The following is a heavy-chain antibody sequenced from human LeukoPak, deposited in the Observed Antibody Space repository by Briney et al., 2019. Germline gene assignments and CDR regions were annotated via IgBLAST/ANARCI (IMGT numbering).Heavy chain of an antibody. Sequence: ASVKVSCKASGGTVNSYAISWVRQAPGQGLEWMGGIIPIFATTNHAQKFQGRVTITTDESRTTAYMELSSLRSEDTAVYYCARGGWVQQKYYMDVWGKGTTVTVSS. CDR2: IIPIFATT. J-gene: IGHJ6*03. CDR3: ARGGWVQQKYYMDV. D-gene: IGHD5-24*01. CDR1: GGTVNSYA. V-gene: IGHV1-69*05.